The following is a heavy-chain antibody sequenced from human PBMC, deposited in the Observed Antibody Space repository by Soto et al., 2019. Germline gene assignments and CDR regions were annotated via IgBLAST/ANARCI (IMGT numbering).Heavy chain of an antibody. Sequence: GGSLRLSCAASGFTFSSYSMNWVRQAPGKGLEWVSSISSSGSYIYYADSVKGRFTISRDNAKNSLYLQMYSLRAEDTAVYYCARDALAAAAIYYYYYGMDVWGQGTTVTVSS. J-gene: IGHJ6*02. CDR3: ARDALAAAAIYYYYYGMDV. D-gene: IGHD6-13*01. V-gene: IGHV3-21*01. CDR1: GFTFSSYS. CDR2: ISSSGSYI.